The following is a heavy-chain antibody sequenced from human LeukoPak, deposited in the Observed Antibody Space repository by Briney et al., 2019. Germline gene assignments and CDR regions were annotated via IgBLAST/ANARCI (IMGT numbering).Heavy chain of an antibody. CDR1: GGSISSYY. J-gene: IGHJ4*02. Sequence: SETLSLTCTVSGGSISSYYWSWIRQPPGKGLEWIGYIYYSGSTNYNPSLKSRVTISVDMSKNQFSLKLSSVTAADTALYYCARGSGSSWYFYFDYWGQGTLVTVSS. D-gene: IGHD6-13*01. CDR3: ARGSGSSWYFYFDY. CDR2: IYYSGST. V-gene: IGHV4-59*01.